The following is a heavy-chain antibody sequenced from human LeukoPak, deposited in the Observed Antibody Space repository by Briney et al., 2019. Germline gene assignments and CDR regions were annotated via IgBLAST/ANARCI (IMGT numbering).Heavy chain of an antibody. CDR1: GFTFSSYS. D-gene: IGHD3-16*01. J-gene: IGHJ4*02. CDR2: ISSSSSYI. V-gene: IGHV3-21*01. Sequence: GGSLRLSCAASGFTFSSYSMNWVRQAPGKGLEWVSSISSSSSYIYYADSVKGRFTISRDNAKNTLSLQMNNLRVEDTAVYYCARGAFGVFDYWGQGTLVTVSS. CDR3: ARGAFGVFDY.